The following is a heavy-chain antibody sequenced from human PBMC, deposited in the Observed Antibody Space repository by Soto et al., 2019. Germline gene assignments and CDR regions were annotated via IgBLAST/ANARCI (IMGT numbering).Heavy chain of an antibody. J-gene: IGHJ4*02. CDR3: AKWEYYYNSNGNPTQSYFDS. Sequence: QVQLVQSGGEVKKPGSSVKVSCKASGDTFSNYAISWVRQAPGQGLEWMGGSIPLFDITNYAQRFQGRFTITADASTSTAYMEMSSLRSEDTAVYYCAKWEYYYNSNGNPTQSYFDSWGQGTLVIVSS. CDR2: SIPLFDIT. V-gene: IGHV1-69*01. D-gene: IGHD3-22*01. CDR1: GDTFSNYA.